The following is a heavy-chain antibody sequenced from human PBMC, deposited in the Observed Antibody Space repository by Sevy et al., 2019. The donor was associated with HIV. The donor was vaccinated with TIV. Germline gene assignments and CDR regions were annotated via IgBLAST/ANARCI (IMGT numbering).Heavy chain of an antibody. D-gene: IGHD5-12*01. J-gene: IGHJ4*02. CDR3: SMEDGYNYFDY. CDR2: IKSETDGGTT. V-gene: IGHV3-15*07. Sequence: GGSLRLSCTASGFTFNKAWMNWVRQAPGKGLEWVGRIKSETDGGTTDYAEPVKGRFSISRDDSKNTLYLQMNSLKIEDTAVYYCSMEDGYNYFDYWGQGALVTVSS. CDR1: GFTFNKAW.